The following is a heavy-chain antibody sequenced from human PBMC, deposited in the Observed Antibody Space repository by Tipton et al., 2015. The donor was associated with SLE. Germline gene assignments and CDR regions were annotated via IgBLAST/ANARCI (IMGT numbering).Heavy chain of an antibody. CDR1: GGAISSGSYY. J-gene: IGHJ2*01. D-gene: IGHD3-3*01. CDR3: ARGGIFGVVYWYFDL. CDR2: IYTSGST. V-gene: IGHV4-61*02. Sequence: TLSLTCTVSGGAISSGSYYWSWIRQPAGKGLEWIGRIYTSGSTNYNPSLKSRVTISVDTSKNQFSLKLSSVTAADTAVYYCARGGIFGVVYWYFDLWGRGTLVTVSS.